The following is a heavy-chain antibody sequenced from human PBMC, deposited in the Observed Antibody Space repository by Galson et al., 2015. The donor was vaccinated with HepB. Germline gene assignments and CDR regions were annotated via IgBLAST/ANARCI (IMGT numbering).Heavy chain of an antibody. CDR1: GYTLTELS. CDR3: ATGFYSNYAFDI. J-gene: IGHJ3*02. D-gene: IGHD6-13*01. CDR2: YDPEDGET. V-gene: IGHV1-24*01. Sequence: SVKVSCKVSGYTLTELSMHWVRQAPGKGLEWMGGYDPEDGETIYAQKFQGRVTMTEDTSTDTAYMELSSLRSEDTAVYYCATGFYSNYAFDIWGQGTMVTVSS.